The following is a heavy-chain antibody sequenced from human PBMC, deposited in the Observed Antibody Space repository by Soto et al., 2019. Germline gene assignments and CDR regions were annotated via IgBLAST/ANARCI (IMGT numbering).Heavy chain of an antibody. CDR1: GHSISADY. CDR2: VAASGKT. J-gene: IGHJ5*02. D-gene: IGHD3-22*01. CDR3: ARDVGGSVVPHWFDP. Sequence: QVQLQESGPGLVKASETLSLSCTVSGHSISADYWSCIRQPAGKRLGWIGCVAASGKTNYNTSLTRRVTMTVDTSNNQFFLKVRSVAAADTAMSFCARDVGGSVVPHWFDPWGQGALVTVSS. V-gene: IGHV4-4*07.